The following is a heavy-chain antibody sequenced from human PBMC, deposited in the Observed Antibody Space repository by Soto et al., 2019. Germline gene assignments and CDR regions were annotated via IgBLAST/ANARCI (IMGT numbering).Heavy chain of an antibody. CDR1: GGSLSGYY. CDR2: INRSGST. V-gene: IGHV4-34*01. Sequence: QGQLQQWGAGLLKPSETLSLTCAVYGGSLSGYYWSWIRQPPGKGLEWIGEINRSGSTNYIPSLKSRVIISVDTSKNQFSLKLSSVTAADMAVYYCARGLLGGAATWGQGTLVTVSS. D-gene: IGHD3-16*01. J-gene: IGHJ5*02. CDR3: ARGLLGGAAT.